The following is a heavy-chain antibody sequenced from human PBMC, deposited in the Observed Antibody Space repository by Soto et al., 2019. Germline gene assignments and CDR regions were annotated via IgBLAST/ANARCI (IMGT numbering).Heavy chain of an antibody. D-gene: IGHD3-22*01. Sequence: GGSLRLSCAASGFTFSSYAMHWVRQAPGKGLEWVAVISYDGSNKYYADSVKGRFTISRDNSKNTLYLQMNSLRAEDTAVYYCARGHNYYDSSGYYPRLFYWGQGTLVTVSS. J-gene: IGHJ4*02. CDR2: ISYDGSNK. CDR3: ARGHNYYDSSGYYPRLFY. CDR1: GFTFSSYA. V-gene: IGHV3-30-3*01.